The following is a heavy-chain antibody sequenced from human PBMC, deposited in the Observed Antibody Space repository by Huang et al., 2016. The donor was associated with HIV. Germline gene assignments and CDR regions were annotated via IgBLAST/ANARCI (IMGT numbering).Heavy chain of an antibody. CDR1: GYTFSGYA. J-gene: IGHJ4*02. Sequence: QVKLVQSGAEVKKPGASVTVSCKTSGYTFSGYAITWVRQAPGQGLEWMGWVRPYNGDTNYVQNLQGRVTMTTDMSTTTAYMELRSLTSDDTAIYYCARKFGRDFDYWGQGTLVTVSS. CDR2: VRPYNGDT. CDR3: ARKFGRDFDY. V-gene: IGHV1-18*01. D-gene: IGHD3-16*01.